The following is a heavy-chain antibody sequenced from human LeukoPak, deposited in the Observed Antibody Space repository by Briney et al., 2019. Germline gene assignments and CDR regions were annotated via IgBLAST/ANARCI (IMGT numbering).Heavy chain of an antibody. CDR3: ARRGYCSSTSCYVFDY. CDR1: GGSISSYY. V-gene: IGHV4-59*08. CDR2: VYYSGST. Sequence: SETLSLTCTVSGGSISSYYWSWIRQPPGKGLEWIGYVYYSGSTNYDPSLKSRVTISVDTSKNQFSLKLSSVTAADTAVYYCARRGYCSSTSCYVFDYWGQGTLVSVSS. D-gene: IGHD2-2*01. J-gene: IGHJ4*02.